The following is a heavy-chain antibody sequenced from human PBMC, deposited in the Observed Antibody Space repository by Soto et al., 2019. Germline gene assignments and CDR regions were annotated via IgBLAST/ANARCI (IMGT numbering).Heavy chain of an antibody. CDR1: GYTFTSYY. CDR2: INPDGGST. Sequence: ASVKVSCKASGYTFTSYYMHWVRHAPGQGLEWMGRINPDGGSTNYAQKFQGKVSMTSDTSTSTAYMEVSSLGSEDTAVYYCARDQGGSWTKYGMDVWGQGTTVTVSS. V-gene: IGHV1-46*01. CDR3: ARDQGGSWTKYGMDV. D-gene: IGHD2-15*01. J-gene: IGHJ6*02.